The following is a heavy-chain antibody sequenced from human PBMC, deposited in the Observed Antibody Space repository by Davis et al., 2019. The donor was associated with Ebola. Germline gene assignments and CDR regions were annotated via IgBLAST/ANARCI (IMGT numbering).Heavy chain of an antibody. D-gene: IGHD2-21*01. V-gene: IGHV4-31*03. Sequence: LRLSCTVSGGSISSGGYYWSWIRQHPGKGLEWIGYIFYSGSTYYNPSLKSRVTISVDTSKNQFSLKLTSVTAADTAVYYCARGADYCGPARCYFCYYYGMDGWGQGTTVTVSS. CDR1: GGSISSGGYY. CDR2: IFYSGST. J-gene: IGHJ6*02. CDR3: ARGADYCGPARCYFCYYYGMDG.